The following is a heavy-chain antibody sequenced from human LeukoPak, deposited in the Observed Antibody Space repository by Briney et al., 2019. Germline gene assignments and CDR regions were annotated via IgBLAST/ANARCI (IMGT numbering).Heavy chain of an antibody. V-gene: IGHV3-23*01. Sequence: GGSLRLSCAASGFTFSSYAMSWVRQAPGKGLEWVSDISAGGDSTFYADSVKGRFTISRDNSNNTLCLQMNSLRAEDTAVYYCARDAPGGNLFDYWGQGTLVTVSS. J-gene: IGHJ4*02. CDR2: ISAGGDST. D-gene: IGHD4-23*01. CDR3: ARDAPGGNLFDY. CDR1: GFTFSSYA.